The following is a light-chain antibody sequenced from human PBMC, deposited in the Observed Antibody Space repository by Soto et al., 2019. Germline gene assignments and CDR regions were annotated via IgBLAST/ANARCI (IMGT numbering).Light chain of an antibody. CDR1: NSDIGSYNY. J-gene: IGLJ1*01. Sequence: QSVLTQPASVSGSSGQSITISCSGTNSDIGSYNYVSWYLQHPGKAPKLIVFEVNKRPSGVPDRFSGSKSGNTASLTVSGLQAEDEADYYCSSYAGSNNYVFGTGTKVTV. CDR3: SSYAGSNNYV. V-gene: IGLV2-8*01. CDR2: EVN.